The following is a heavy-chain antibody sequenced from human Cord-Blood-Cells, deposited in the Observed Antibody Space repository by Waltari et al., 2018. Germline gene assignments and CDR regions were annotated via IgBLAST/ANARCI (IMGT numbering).Heavy chain of an antibody. CDR2: FDPEDGET. V-gene: IGHV1-24*01. J-gene: IGHJ3*02. D-gene: IGHD5-12*01. Sequence: QVQLVQSGAEVKQPGASVTVSCQVSGYTLTELSMHCVRQAPGKGLEWMGGFDPEDGETIYAQKFQGRVTMTEDTSTDTAYMELSSLRSEDTAVYYCATDRRDGYNYGDAFDIWGQGTMVTVSS. CDR3: ATDRRDGYNYGDAFDI. CDR1: GYTLTELS.